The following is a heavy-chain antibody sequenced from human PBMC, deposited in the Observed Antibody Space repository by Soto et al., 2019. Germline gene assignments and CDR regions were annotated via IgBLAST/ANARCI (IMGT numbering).Heavy chain of an antibody. CDR1: GYTFTSYA. CDR2: INAGNGNT. J-gene: IGHJ4*02. CDR3: ARVSGYSPLDY. Sequence: QVQLVQSGAEVKKPGASVKVSCKASGYTFTSYAMHWVRQAPGQRLEWMGWINAGNGNTKYSQKFQGRVTITRDTSANTAYMGLGSLRSEDTAVYYCARVSGYSPLDYWGQGTLVTVSS. V-gene: IGHV1-3*01. D-gene: IGHD5-12*01.